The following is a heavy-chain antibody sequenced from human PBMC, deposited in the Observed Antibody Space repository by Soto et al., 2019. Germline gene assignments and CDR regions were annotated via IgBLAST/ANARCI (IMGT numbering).Heavy chain of an antibody. CDR2: ISTSSSYI. Sequence: PGGSLRLSCAASGFTFSNYSMNWVRQAPGKGLAWVPSISTSSSYIYYADSVKGRFTICRDNAKNSLYLQMNSLRAEDTAVYYCARGWQLVRMVDYWGQGTLVTVSS. D-gene: IGHD6-6*01. J-gene: IGHJ4*02. CDR3: ARGWQLVRMVDY. CDR1: GFTFSNYS. V-gene: IGHV3-21*01.